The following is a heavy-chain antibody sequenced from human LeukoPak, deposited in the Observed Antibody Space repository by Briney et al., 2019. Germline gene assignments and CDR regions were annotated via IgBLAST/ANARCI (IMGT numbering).Heavy chain of an antibody. Sequence: SETLSLTCTVSGGSISSSSYYWGWIRQPPGKGLEWIGSIYYSGNTYYNPSLKSRVTISVDTSKNQFSLKLSSVTAADTAVYYCARREGGIFDYWGQGTLVTVSS. D-gene: IGHD1-26*01. J-gene: IGHJ4*02. CDR2: IYYSGNT. V-gene: IGHV4-39*01. CDR1: GGSISSSSYY. CDR3: ARREGGIFDY.